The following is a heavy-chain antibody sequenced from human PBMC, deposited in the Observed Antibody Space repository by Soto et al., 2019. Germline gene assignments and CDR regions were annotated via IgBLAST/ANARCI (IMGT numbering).Heavy chain of an antibody. CDR2: IYPGDSDT. CDR3: AASIFYYGMDV. J-gene: IGHJ6*02. CDR1: GYTFTNYW. Sequence: GDSLQISGKGSGYTFTNYWIGLVRQMPGKGLEWMGIIYPGDSDTKYNPSFQGQVTISADKSITTTYLQWSSLKASDTAIYYCAASIFYYGMDVWGQGTTVTVSS. V-gene: IGHV5-51*01.